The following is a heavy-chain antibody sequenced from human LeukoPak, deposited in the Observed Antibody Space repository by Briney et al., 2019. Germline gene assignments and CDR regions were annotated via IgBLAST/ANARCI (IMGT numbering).Heavy chain of an antibody. D-gene: IGHD3-22*01. CDR3: ARDSYDTSDYYNYYYMDV. Sequence: GGSLRLSCATSGVTLSSYSMNWVRQAPGKGREGVSYINSSRTTIYYAHAVKGRFNISRDNAKNSLYLQMNSLRAEDTAVYYCARDSYDTSDYYNYYYMDVWGKGTTVTVSS. V-gene: IGHV3-48*01. CDR1: GVTLSSYS. J-gene: IGHJ6*03. CDR2: INSSRTTI.